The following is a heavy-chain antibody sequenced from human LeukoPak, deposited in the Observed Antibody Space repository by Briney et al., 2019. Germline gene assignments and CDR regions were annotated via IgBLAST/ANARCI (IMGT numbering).Heavy chain of an antibody. CDR2: ISHSGST. J-gene: IGHJ4*02. CDR3: ARGLTTMPPGGF. D-gene: IGHD2-2*01. Sequence: SETLSLTCFVSGASISSGDYYWSWIRQPPGKGLEWIGEISHSGSTNYNPSLKSRVTISLNKSRNQFSLKLSSVTAADTAVYYCARGLTTMPPGGFWGQGTLVTVSS. CDR1: GASISSGDYY. V-gene: IGHV4-34*01.